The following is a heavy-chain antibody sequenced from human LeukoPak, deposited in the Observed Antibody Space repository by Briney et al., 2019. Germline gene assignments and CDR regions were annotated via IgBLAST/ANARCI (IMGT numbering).Heavy chain of an antibody. J-gene: IGHJ4*02. CDR1: GGSISSYY. Sequence: PSETLSLTCTVSGGSISSYYWSWIRQPPGKGLEWIGYIYYSGSTNYNPSLKSRVTISEDTSKNQFSLKLSSVTAADTAVYYCARDLRRYSSSWSFDYWGQGTLVTVSS. CDR3: ARDLRRYSSSWSFDY. V-gene: IGHV4-59*01. CDR2: IYYSGST. D-gene: IGHD6-13*01.